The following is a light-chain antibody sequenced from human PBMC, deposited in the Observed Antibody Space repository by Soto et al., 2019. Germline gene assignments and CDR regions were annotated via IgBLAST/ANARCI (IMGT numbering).Light chain of an antibody. Sequence: EIVLTQSPATLSLSPGERATLSCRASQSVSSYLAWYQQKPGQAPRLLIYDASNRATGVAARFSGSGSGADYTLTISSLETEDFAVYYCQQRSRWPLTFGGGTKVEIK. CDR1: QSVSSY. J-gene: IGKJ4*01. CDR3: QQRSRWPLT. CDR2: DAS. V-gene: IGKV3-11*01.